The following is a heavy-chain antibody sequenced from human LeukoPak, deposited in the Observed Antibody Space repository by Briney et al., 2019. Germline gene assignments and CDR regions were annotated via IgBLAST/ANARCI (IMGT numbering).Heavy chain of an antibody. CDR1: GFTFSHYA. CDR2: ISGSGAST. D-gene: IGHD2-2*02. V-gene: IGHV3-23*01. CDR3: VRGRYISSHYVGDY. J-gene: IGHJ4*02. Sequence: PGGSLRLSCAASGFTFSHYAMSWVRQAPGKGLEWVSGISGSGASTYYTDSAKGRFSISRDNSKNTLYLRMHSLRAEDTAVYYCVRGRYISSHYVGDYWGQGTLATVSS.